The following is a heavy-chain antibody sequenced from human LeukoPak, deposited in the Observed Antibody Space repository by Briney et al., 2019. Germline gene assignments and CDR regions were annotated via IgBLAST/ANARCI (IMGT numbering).Heavy chain of an antibody. CDR2: INPNSGGT. Sequence: ASVKVSCKASGYTFTGYYMHWVRQAPGQGLEWMGWINPNSGGTNYAQKFQGRVTMTRDTSISTAYMELNRLRSDDTAVYYCARVAPSSYYYYMDVWGKGTTVTVSS. J-gene: IGHJ6*03. CDR1: GYTFTGYY. V-gene: IGHV1-2*02. CDR3: ARVAPSSYYYYMDV.